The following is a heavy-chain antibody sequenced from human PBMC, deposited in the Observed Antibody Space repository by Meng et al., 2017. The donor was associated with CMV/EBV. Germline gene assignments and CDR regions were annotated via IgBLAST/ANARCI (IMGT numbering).Heavy chain of an antibody. V-gene: IGHV4-39*01. D-gene: IGHD1-26*01. CDR2: MYYSGST. CDR3: ARRHSGSYYFDP. CDR1: GGSISSSSYY. Sequence: LRLSCTVSGGSISSSSYYWGWIRQPPGKGLEWIGSMYYSGSTYYNPSLKSRVTISVDTSKNQFSLKLSSVTAADTAVYYCARRHSGSYYFDPWGQGTLVTVSS. J-gene: IGHJ5*02.